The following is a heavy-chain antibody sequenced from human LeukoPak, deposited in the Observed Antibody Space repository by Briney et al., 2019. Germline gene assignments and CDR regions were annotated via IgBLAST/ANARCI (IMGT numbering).Heavy chain of an antibody. D-gene: IGHD3-22*01. CDR1: GFTFSSYA. CDR3: AKTQGYYDY. J-gene: IGHJ4*02. V-gene: IGHV3-23*01. Sequence: GGSLRLSCAASGFTFSSYAMSWVRQAPGKGLVWVSGVGFDGTRYYADSVKGRFTVSRDTAKNTLYLQMSSLRAEDTAIFYCAKTQGYYDYWGQGTLVTVSS. CDR2: VGFDGTR.